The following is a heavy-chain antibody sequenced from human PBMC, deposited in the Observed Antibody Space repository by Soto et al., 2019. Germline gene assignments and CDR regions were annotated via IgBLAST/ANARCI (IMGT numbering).Heavy chain of an antibody. Sequence: QVQLVQSGAEVKKPGASVKVSCKASGYTFTSYGISWVRQAPGQGLEWMGWISAYNGNTNYAQKLKGRVTMTTDTTTSTAYMELRRLRSDDTAVYYCERDKGDGSGSCYGYWGQGTLVTVSS. CDR1: GYTFTSYG. J-gene: IGHJ4*02. V-gene: IGHV1-18*01. CDR3: ERDKGDGSGSCYGY. D-gene: IGHD3-10*01. CDR2: ISAYNGNT.